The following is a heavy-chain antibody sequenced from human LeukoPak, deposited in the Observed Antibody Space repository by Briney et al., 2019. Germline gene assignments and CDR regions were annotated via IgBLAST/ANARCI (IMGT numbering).Heavy chain of an antibody. J-gene: IGHJ4*02. D-gene: IGHD3-22*01. CDR2: IYYSGST. V-gene: IGHV4-61*01. CDR1: GGSISSSSYY. CDR3: ARGKWLLAYTPFDY. Sequence: SETLSLTCTVSGGSISSSSYYWSWIRQPPGKGLEWIGYIYYSGSTNYNPSLKSRVTISVDTSKNQFSLKLSSVTAADTAVYYCARGKWLLAYTPFDYWGQGTLVTVSS.